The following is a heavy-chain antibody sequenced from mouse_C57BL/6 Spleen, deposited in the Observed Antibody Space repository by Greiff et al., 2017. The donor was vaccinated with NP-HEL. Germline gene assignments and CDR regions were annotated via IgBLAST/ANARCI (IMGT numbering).Heavy chain of an antibody. V-gene: IGHV1-52*01. Sequence: QVQLQQPGAELVRPGSSVKLSCKASGYTFTSYWMHWVKQRPIQGLEWIGNIDPSDSETHYNQKFKDKATLTVDKSSSTAYMQLSSLTSEDAAVYYCARRAHYYASSGGDFDVWGTGTTVTVSS. CDR2: IDPSDSET. CDR3: ARRAHYYASSGGDFDV. J-gene: IGHJ1*03. CDR1: GYTFTSYW. D-gene: IGHD1-1*01.